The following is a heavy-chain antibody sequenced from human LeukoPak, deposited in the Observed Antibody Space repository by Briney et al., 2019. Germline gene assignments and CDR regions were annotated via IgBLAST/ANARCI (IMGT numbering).Heavy chain of an antibody. V-gene: IGHV4-59*01. J-gene: IGHJ2*01. Sequence: SETLSLTCTVSGGSISSYYWSWIRQPPGKGLEWIAYIYYSGSTNYNPSLKSRVTISVDTSKNQFSLKLSSVTAADTAVYYCARQYCSGGSCYWYFDLWGRGTLVTVSS. CDR2: IYYSGST. CDR3: ARQYCSGGSCYWYFDL. CDR1: GGSISSYY. D-gene: IGHD2-15*01.